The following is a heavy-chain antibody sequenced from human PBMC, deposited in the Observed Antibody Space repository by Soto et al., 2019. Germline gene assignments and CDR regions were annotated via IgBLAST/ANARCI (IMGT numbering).Heavy chain of an antibody. J-gene: IGHJ4*02. V-gene: IGHV3-74*01. CDR2: IKNDGSGT. D-gene: IGHD3-22*01. CDR3: VRGDGDYYDGNGYLGRH. Sequence: EVQLVESGGGLVQPGGSLRLSCAAPGFTFSTYWMHWVRQAPGKGLVWVSRIKNDGSGTYYVDSVEGRFTISRDNAKNTLYLQMNSLRAEDTAVYYCVRGDGDYYDGNGYLGRHWGQGTLVTVSS. CDR1: GFTFSTYW.